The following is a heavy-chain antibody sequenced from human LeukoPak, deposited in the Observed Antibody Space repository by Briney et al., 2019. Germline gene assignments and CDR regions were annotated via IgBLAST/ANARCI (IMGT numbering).Heavy chain of an antibody. V-gene: IGHV1-8*01. D-gene: IGHD3-10*01. J-gene: IGHJ4*02. CDR1: GYTFTSYD. CDR2: MSPNSGNT. Sequence: ASVKVSCKASGYTFTSYDINWVRQATGQGLEWMGWMSPNSGNTGYAQKFQGRVTMTRNTSISTAYMELSSLRSEDTAVYYCARARPWDYYGSGTFDYWGQGTLVTVSS. CDR3: ARARPWDYYGSGTFDY.